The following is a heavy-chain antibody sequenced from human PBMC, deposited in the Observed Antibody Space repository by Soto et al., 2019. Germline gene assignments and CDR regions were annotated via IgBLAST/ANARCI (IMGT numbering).Heavy chain of an antibody. CDR1: GFTFSSYW. CDR2: INQDGSEK. J-gene: IGHJ4*02. Sequence: GGSLRLSCAASGFTFSSYWMSWVRQAPGKGLEWVARINQDGSEKYYVDSVKGRFTISRDNAKNSLYLQMNSLRAEDMAVYYCARDYPGGSYYDYWGQGTLVTVSS. CDR3: ARDYPGGSYYDY. V-gene: IGHV3-7*03. D-gene: IGHD1-26*01.